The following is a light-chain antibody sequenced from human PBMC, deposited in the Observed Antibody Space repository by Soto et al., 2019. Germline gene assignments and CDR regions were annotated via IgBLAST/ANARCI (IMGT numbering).Light chain of an antibody. V-gene: IGKV1-5*03. Sequence: DIQMTQSPSTLSASVGDRVTITCRASQSISSWLAWYQQKPGKAPKLLIYKASSLESGVPSRLSGSGSGTEFTLTISSLQPDDFATYYCQQYNSALTFGGGTKVEIK. CDR3: QQYNSALT. CDR2: KAS. CDR1: QSISSW. J-gene: IGKJ4*01.